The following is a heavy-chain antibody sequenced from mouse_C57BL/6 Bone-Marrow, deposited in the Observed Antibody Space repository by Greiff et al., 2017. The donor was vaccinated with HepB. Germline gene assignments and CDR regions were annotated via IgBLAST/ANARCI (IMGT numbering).Heavy chain of an antibody. J-gene: IGHJ1*03. Sequence: QVQLQQPGAELVMPGASVKLSCKASGYTFTSYWMHWVKQRPGQGLEWIGEIDPSDSYTNYNQKFKGKSTLTVDKYSSTAYMQLSSLTSEDSAVYYCARGYYGSSPNWYFDVWGTGTTVTVSS. CDR3: ARGYYGSSPNWYFDV. D-gene: IGHD1-1*01. CDR1: GYTFTSYW. CDR2: IDPSDSYT. V-gene: IGHV1-69*01.